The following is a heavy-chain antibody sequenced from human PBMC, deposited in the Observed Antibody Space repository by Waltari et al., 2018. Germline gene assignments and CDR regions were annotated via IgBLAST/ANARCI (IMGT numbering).Heavy chain of an antibody. Sequence: EVQLVQSGAEVKKPGESLKISCKGSGYSFTSYWIGWVRQMPGNGLAWVGIIYPGDSDTRDSPACQGQVTLSADKSISTAYLQWSSLKVSDTAMYYCASYPTAVAGRGSRAHWGQGTLVTVSS. J-gene: IGHJ1*01. V-gene: IGHV5-51*03. CDR3: ASYPTAVAGRGSRAH. CDR2: IYPGDSDT. CDR1: GYSFTSYW. D-gene: IGHD6-19*01.